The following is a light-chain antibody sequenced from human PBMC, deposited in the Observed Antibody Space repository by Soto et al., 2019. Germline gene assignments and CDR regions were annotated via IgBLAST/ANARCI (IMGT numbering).Light chain of an antibody. Sequence: GGRVTITCWASQSISSYLNWYRQKPGKATKLMIYAASSLQSGVPSRFSGSGSGTDFTLTISSLQPEDFATYYCQQSYSTPPWTFGQGTKVDIK. CDR2: AAS. J-gene: IGKJ1*01. CDR3: QQSYSTPPWT. V-gene: IGKV1-39*01. CDR1: QSISSY.